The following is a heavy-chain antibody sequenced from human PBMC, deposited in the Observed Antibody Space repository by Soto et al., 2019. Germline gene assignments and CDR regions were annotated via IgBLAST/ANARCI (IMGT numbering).Heavy chain of an antibody. CDR1: GSTFSSYA. CDR2: ISGSGGST. D-gene: IGHD4-4*01. V-gene: IGHV3-23*01. Sequence: GGSLRLSCAASGSTFSSYAMSWVRQAPGKGLEWVSAISGSGGSTYYADSVKGRFTISRDNSKNTLYLQMNSLRAEDTAVYYCASALRTTVTTGGGYYYYYGMDVWGQGTTVTVSS. CDR3: ASALRTTVTTGGGYYYYYGMDV. J-gene: IGHJ6*02.